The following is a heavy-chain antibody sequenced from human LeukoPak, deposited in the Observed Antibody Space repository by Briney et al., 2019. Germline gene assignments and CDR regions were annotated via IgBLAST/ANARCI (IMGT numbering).Heavy chain of an antibody. CDR3: ARNWDSSGWYYFDY. CDR2: ISAYNGNT. Sequence: ASVKVSCKASGGTFSSYAISWVRQAPGQGLEWMGWISAYNGNTNYAQKLQGRVTMTTDTSTSTAYMELRSLRSDDTAVYYCARNWDSSGWYYFDYWGQGTLVTVSS. J-gene: IGHJ4*02. CDR1: GGTFSSYA. V-gene: IGHV1-18*01. D-gene: IGHD6-19*01.